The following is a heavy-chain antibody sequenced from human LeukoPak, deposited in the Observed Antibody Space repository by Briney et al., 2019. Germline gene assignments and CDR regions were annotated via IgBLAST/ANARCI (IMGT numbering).Heavy chain of an antibody. J-gene: IGHJ6*02. CDR1: GFTFSSYS. V-gene: IGHV3-21*01. Sequence: GGSLRLSCAASGFTFSSYSMNWVRQAPGKGLEWVSSISSSSSYIYYADSVKGRFTISRDNAKNSLYLQMNSLRAEDTAVYYCARDALRMGPAMDVWGQGTTVTVSS. D-gene: IGHD2-15*01. CDR2: ISSSSSYI. CDR3: ARDALRMGPAMDV.